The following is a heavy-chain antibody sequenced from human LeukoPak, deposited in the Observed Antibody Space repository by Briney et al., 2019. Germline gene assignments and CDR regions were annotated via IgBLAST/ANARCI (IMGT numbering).Heavy chain of an antibody. V-gene: IGHV3-48*01. J-gene: IGHJ4*02. CDR3: AREWQAYYDSSGLAH. CDR1: GFTFDDYA. D-gene: IGHD3-22*01. Sequence: PGGSLRLSCAASGFTFDDYAMHWVRQAPGKGLEWVSSISSSSSTIYYADSVKGRFTISRDNAKNSLYLQMNSLRAEDTAVYYCAREWQAYYDSSGLAHWGQGALVTVSS. CDR2: ISSSSSTI.